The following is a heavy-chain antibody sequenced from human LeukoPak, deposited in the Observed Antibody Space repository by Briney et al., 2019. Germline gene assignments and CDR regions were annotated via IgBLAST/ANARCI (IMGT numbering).Heavy chain of an antibody. CDR2: INPNSGGT. V-gene: IGHV1-2*02. CDR3: ARALFEAPFDY. CDR1: GYTFTGYY. D-gene: IGHD3-10*02. Sequence: ASVKVSCKASGYTFTGYYMHWVRQAPGQGLEWMGWINPNSGGTNYAQKFQGRVTMTRDTSTSTVYMELSSLRSEDTAVYYCARALFEAPFDYWGQGTLVTVSS. J-gene: IGHJ4*02.